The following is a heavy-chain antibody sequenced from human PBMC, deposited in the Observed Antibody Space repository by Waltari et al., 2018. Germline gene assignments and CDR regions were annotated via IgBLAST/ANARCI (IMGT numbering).Heavy chain of an antibody. CDR3: ASTVTTLFDY. CDR1: GFNFTGYY. V-gene: IGHV1-2*06. CDR2: INPNSGGT. D-gene: IGHD4-17*01. J-gene: IGHJ4*02. Sequence: VQLVRPGAEVKKPGASVKGSCKASGFNFTGYYLHWGRQAPGQGLEWMGRINPNSGGTNYAQKFQGRVTVTRDTSISTAYMELSRLRSDDTAVYYCASTVTTLFDYWGQGTLVTVSS.